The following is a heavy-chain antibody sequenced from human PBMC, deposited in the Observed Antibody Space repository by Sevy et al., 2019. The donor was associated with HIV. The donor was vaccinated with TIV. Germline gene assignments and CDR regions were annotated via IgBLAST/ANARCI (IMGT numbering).Heavy chain of an antibody. CDR1: GFTFSSYA. CDR2: ISGSGGST. J-gene: IGHJ4*02. CDR3: AKDYYDSSGYYYLASPTFDY. D-gene: IGHD3-22*01. V-gene: IGHV3-23*01. Sequence: GGSLRLSCAASGFTFSSYAMSWVHQAPGKGLEWVSAISGSGGSTYYADSVKGRFTISRDNSKNTLYLQMNSLRAEDTAVYYCAKDYYDSSGYYYLASPTFDYWGQGTLVTVSS.